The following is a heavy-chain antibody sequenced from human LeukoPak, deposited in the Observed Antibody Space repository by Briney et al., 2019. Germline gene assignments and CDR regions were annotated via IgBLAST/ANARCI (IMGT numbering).Heavy chain of an antibody. CDR2: ISGSGGST. Sequence: PGGSLRLSCAASGFTFSSYAMSWVRQAPGKGLEWVSAISGSGGSTYYADSVKGRFTISRDNFKNTLNLQMNNLRAEDTAVYYCTRGSNGPFGNWGQGTLVIVSS. V-gene: IGHV3-23*01. D-gene: IGHD3-3*01. CDR1: GFTFSSYA. J-gene: IGHJ4*02. CDR3: TRGSNGPFGN.